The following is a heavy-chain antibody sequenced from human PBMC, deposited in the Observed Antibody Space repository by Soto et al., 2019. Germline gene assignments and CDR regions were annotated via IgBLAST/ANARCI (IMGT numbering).Heavy chain of an antibody. Sequence: GESLKISCKGSGYSFTSYWIGWVRQMPGKGLEWMGIIYPGDSDTRYSPSFQGQVTISADKSISTAYLQWSSLKASDTAMYYCARHGAFFGSYVFAYYGMDVWAQGTTVTVSS. V-gene: IGHV5-51*01. J-gene: IGHJ6*02. D-gene: IGHD1-26*01. CDR3: ARHGAFFGSYVFAYYGMDV. CDR1: GYSFTSYW. CDR2: IYPGDSDT.